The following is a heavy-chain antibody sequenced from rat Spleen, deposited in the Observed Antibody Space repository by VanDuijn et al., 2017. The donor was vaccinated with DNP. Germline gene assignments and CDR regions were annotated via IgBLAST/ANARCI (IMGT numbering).Heavy chain of an antibody. J-gene: IGHJ2*01. CDR2: LTYDGGNT. CDR3: TRDRKNYDYFDY. D-gene: IGHD1-10*01. Sequence: EVKLVESGGGLAQPGRSLILSCAASGFNFNDYWMAWVRQAPTKGLEWVAYLTYDGGNTYYRDSVKGRFTISRDNAKNILYLQMSSLRSEDTATYYCTRDRKNYDYFDYWGQGVMVTVSS. CDR1: GFNFNDYW. V-gene: IGHV5-20*01.